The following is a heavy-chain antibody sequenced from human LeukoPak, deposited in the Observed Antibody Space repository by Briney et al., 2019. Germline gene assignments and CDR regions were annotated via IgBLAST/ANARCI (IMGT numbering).Heavy chain of an antibody. V-gene: IGHV3-30*18. CDR1: GFTFSSYG. J-gene: IGHJ4*02. D-gene: IGHD5-18*01. CDR3: AKDWDTAMVTNY. Sequence: GGSLRLSCAASGFTFSSYGMHWVRQAPGKGLEWVAVISYDGSNKYYADSMKGRFTISRDNSKNTLYLQMNSLRAEDTAVYYCAKDWDTAMVTNYWGQGTLVTVSS. CDR2: ISYDGSNK.